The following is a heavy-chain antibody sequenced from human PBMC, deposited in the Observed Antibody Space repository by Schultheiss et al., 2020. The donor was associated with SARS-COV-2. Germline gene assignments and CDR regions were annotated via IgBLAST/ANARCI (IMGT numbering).Heavy chain of an antibody. J-gene: IGHJ3*02. V-gene: IGHV3-21*01. CDR2: ISSSSSYI. Sequence: GESLKISCAASGFTFSSYSMNWVRQAPGKGLEWVSSISSSSSYIYYADSVKGRFTISRDNAKNSLYLQMNSLRAEDTAVYYCARDGGDIVVVPAANDAFDIWGQGTMVTVSS. D-gene: IGHD2-2*01. CDR1: GFTFSSYS. CDR3: ARDGGDIVVVPAANDAFDI.